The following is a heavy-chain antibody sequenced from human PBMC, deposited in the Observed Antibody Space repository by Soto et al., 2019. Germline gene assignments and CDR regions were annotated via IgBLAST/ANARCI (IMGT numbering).Heavy chain of an antibody. D-gene: IGHD5-12*01. J-gene: IGHJ4*02. CDR1: GFTFSSYT. CDR2: ISSSSSYI. Sequence: EVQLVESGGGLVKPEGSLRLSCAASGFTFSSYTMNWVGQAPGKGLEWVSSISSSSSYIYYADSVKGRFTISRDNAKNSLYLQMNSLRPEDTAVYYGARFGYTTEAHWGQRTLVTVSS. V-gene: IGHV3-21*01. CDR3: ARFGYTTEAH.